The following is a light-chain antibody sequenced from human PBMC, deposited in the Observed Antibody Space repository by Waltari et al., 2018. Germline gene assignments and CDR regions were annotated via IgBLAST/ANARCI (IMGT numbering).Light chain of an antibody. J-gene: IGLJ1*01. Sequence: QSVLTQPPSVSEAPGQRVTISCSGSSSNIGKNAVSWYRQFPGKAPDVIIFFDDLRPSGVSARFSGSKSGTSASLAIRGLQSEDEADYFCAAWDDNLTGSYVFGTGTKVTVL. CDR1: SSNIGKNA. CDR3: AAWDDNLTGSYV. CDR2: FDD. V-gene: IGLV1-36*01.